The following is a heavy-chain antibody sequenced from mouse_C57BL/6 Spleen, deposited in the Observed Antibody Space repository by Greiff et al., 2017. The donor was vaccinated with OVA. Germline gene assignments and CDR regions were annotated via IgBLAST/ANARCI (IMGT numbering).Heavy chain of an antibody. V-gene: IGHV2-2*01. CDR1: SFSLTSYG. CDR3: ARNSIYDGYSYYFDY. J-gene: IGHJ2*01. Sequence: QVQLKESGPGLVQPSQSLSITCTVSSFSLTSYGVHWVRQSPGKGLEWLGVIWSGGSTDYNAAFISRLSISKDNSKSQVFFKMNSLQADDTAIYYCARNSIYDGYSYYFDYWGQGTTLTVSS. CDR2: IWSGGST. D-gene: IGHD2-3*01.